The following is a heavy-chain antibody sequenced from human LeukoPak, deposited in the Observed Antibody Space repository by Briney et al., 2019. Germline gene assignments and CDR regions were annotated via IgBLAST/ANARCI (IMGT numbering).Heavy chain of an antibody. V-gene: IGHV7-4-1*02. CDR2: INPNTGNP. Sequence: GASVKVSCKASGYIFSIYAMIWVRQAPGQGLELMGWINPNTGNPTYAQGFTGRFVFSLDTSVSTAYLQISSLKAEDTAVYYCAREQWLVRGSRDYWGQGTLVTVSS. D-gene: IGHD6-19*01. J-gene: IGHJ4*02. CDR1: GYIFSIYA. CDR3: AREQWLVRGSRDY.